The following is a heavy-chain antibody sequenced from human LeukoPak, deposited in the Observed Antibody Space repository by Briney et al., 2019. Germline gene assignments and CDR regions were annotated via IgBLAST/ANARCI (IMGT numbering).Heavy chain of an antibody. Sequence: ASVKVSCKASGYTFTSYVMNWVRQAPGQGLEWMGGFDPEDGETIYAQKFQGRVTMTEDTSTDTAYMELSSLRSEDTAVYYCAHLDYYYYGMDVWGQGTTVTVSS. CDR3: AHLDYYYYGMDV. V-gene: IGHV1-24*01. J-gene: IGHJ6*02. CDR2: FDPEDGET. CDR1: GYTFTSYV.